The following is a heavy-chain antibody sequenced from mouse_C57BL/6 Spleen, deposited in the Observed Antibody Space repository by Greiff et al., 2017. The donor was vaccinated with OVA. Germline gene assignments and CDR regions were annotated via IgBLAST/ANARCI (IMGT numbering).Heavy chain of an antibody. J-gene: IGHJ2*01. D-gene: IGHD1-1*01. CDR2: IHPNSGST. Sequence: QVQLQQPGAELVKPGASVKLSCKASGYTFTSYWMHWVKQRPGQGLEWIGMIHPNSGSTNYNEKFKSKATLTVDKSSSTAYMQLSSLTSEDSAVYYCARGPYYSGSSYYFYYWGQGTTLTVSS. CDR1: GYTFTSYW. V-gene: IGHV1-64*01. CDR3: ARGPYYSGSSYYFYY.